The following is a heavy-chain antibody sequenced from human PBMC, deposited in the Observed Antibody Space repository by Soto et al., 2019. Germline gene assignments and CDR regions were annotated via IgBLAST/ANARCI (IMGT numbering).Heavy chain of an antibody. J-gene: IGHJ4*02. CDR2: IWYDGSNK. CDR1: GFTFSSYG. V-gene: IGHV3-33*01. Sequence: AGGSLRLSCAASGFTFSSYGMHRVRQAPGKGLEWVAVIWYDGSNKYYADSVKGRFTISRDNSKNTLYLQMNSLRAEDTAVFYCARVRSQYDFWSGPIDYWGQGTLVTVSS. CDR3: ARVRSQYDFWSGPIDY. D-gene: IGHD3-3*01.